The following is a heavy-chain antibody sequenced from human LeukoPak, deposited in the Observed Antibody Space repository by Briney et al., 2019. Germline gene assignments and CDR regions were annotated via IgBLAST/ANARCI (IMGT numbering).Heavy chain of an antibody. V-gene: IGHV3-64*01. J-gene: IGHJ4*02. D-gene: IGHD1-7*01. CDR3: ARAGTALGFDY. CDR2: ISSNGGST. Sequence: GGSLRLSCGASGFTFSSYAMHWVRQAPGEGLEYASAISSNGGSTYYANSVKGRFTISRDNSKNTLYLQMGSLRAEDMAVYYCARAGTALGFDYWGQGTLVTVSS. CDR1: GFTFSSYA.